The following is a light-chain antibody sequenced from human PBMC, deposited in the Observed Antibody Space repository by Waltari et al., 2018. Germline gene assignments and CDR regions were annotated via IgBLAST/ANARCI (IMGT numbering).Light chain of an antibody. J-gene: IGKJ4*01. Sequence: DVVMTQSPISLPVTLGQPASIYCRARQSLVHSDGNTYLNWFNQRPGQSPRRLIYKVYTRDLGVRGRFSCRGSGTVVTLKISRVEAEDVGVSYCIQATHWPALTFGGGTKVEIK. CDR1: QSLVHSDGNTY. CDR3: IQATHWPALT. CDR2: KVY. V-gene: IGKV2-30*02.